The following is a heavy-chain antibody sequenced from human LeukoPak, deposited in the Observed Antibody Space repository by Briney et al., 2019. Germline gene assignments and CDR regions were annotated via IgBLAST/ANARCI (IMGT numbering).Heavy chain of an antibody. V-gene: IGHV3-21*04. CDR1: GFTFTSYN. CDR2: ISSSTTYI. Sequence: GGSLRLSCAASGFTFTSYNMNWVRQAPGKGLEWVSSISSSTTYIYYADSVKGRFTISRDNAKNTLYLQMNSLRAEDTAVYYCARAGEGLLAYSFDLWGQGTMVTVSS. D-gene: IGHD1-26*01. J-gene: IGHJ3*01. CDR3: ARAGEGLLAYSFDL.